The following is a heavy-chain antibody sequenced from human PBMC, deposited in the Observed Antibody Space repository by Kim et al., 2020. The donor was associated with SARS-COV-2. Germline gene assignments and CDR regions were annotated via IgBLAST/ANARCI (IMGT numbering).Heavy chain of an antibody. D-gene: IGHD6-6*01. CDR1: GDSVSSNSAA. J-gene: IGHJ6*02. Sequence: SQTLSLTCAISGDSVSSNSAAWNWIRQSPSRGLEWLGRTYYRSKWYNDYAVSVKSRITINPDTSKNQFSLQLNSVTPEDTAVYYCARSGRIAARKSYYYYYGMDVWGQGTTVTVSS. CDR2: TYYRSKWYN. V-gene: IGHV6-1*01. CDR3: ARSGRIAARKSYYYYYGMDV.